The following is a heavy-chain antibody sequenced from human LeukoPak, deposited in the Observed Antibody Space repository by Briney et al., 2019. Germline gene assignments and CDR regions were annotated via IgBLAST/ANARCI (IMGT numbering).Heavy chain of an antibody. D-gene: IGHD5-24*01. CDR1: GFTFSTYS. Sequence: GGSLRLSCAASGFTFSTYSMHWVRQAPGKGLEWVAVISYDGSNKHYADSVKGRFTISRDNSKNTLYLQMDSLKTDDTAVYYCARDIHQGFLQGWYFDLWGRGTLVTVSS. CDR2: ISYDGSNK. J-gene: IGHJ2*01. CDR3: ARDIHQGFLQGWYFDL. V-gene: IGHV3-30-3*01.